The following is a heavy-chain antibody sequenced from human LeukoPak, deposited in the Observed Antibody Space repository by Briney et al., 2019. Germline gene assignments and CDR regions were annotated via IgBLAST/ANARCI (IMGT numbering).Heavy chain of an antibody. CDR1: GFSFSSYA. V-gene: IGHV3-23*01. CDR2: ITGSGGST. J-gene: IGHJ4*02. D-gene: IGHD4-11*01. CDR3: ARQLYLDY. Sequence: GGSLRLSCAASGFSFSSYAMNWVRQAPGKGLEWVSTITGSGGSTYDADSVKGRFTISRDNSKNTLYLQMNSLRAEDTAVYYCARQLYLDYWGQGTLVTVSS.